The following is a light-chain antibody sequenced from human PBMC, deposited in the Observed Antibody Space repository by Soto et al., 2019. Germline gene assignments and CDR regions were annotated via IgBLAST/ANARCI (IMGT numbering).Light chain of an antibody. CDR3: CSYKHIAHAVV. J-gene: IGLJ2*01. Sequence: QSALTQPASVSGSPGQSITISCTGTSSDIGDYDYVSWYQHLHAKAPKLLIFDVNHRTSGVSDRFSCSKSGNTASLTISGVLPEDEADYYCCSYKHIAHAVVFGTGTKLTV. CDR1: SSDIGDYDY. CDR2: DVN. V-gene: IGLV2-14*01.